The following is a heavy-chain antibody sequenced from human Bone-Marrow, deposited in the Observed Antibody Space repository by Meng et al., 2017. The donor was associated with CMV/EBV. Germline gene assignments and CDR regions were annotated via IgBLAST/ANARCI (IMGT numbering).Heavy chain of an antibody. Sequence: ASVKVSCKASGYLFTDYYIHWVRQAPGQGLQWMGWINPNSGGTNYAQRFQGKVIMTRATSTNTAYIELRSDETAVYYCARGGRLVPLARRENPFYRYWGQGPLVTGSS. V-gene: IGHV1-2*02. J-gene: IGHJ4*02. CDR3: ARGGRLVPLARRENPFYRY. CDR1: GYLFTDYY. D-gene: IGHD3-16*02. CDR2: INPNSGGT.